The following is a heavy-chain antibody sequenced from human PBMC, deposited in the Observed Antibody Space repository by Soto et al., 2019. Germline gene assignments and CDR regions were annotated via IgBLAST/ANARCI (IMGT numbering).Heavy chain of an antibody. Sequence: QLQLQESGSGLVKPSQTLSLTCAVSGGSLSSGCYSWSWIRQPPGKGLEWIGYMYHSGSTYYNPSLKSRVTISIDRSKNQFSLKLSSVAAADTAVYYCARVPYYWGQGILVTVSS. V-gene: IGHV4-30-2*01. J-gene: IGHJ4*02. CDR3: ARVPYY. D-gene: IGHD2-2*01. CDR2: MYHSGST. CDR1: GGSLSSGCYS.